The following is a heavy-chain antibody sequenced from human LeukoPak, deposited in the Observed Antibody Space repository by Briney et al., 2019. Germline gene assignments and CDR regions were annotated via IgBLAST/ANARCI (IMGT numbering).Heavy chain of an antibody. J-gene: IGHJ6*03. D-gene: IGHD6-13*01. CDR3: ARDSIAAAYYYMDV. V-gene: IGHV4-38-2*02. CDR1: GYSISSGYY. CDR2: IYHSGST. Sequence: SETLSLTCAVSGYSISSGYYWGWIRQPPGTGLDWIGSIYHSGSTYHNPSLKSRVTISVDTSKNHFSLKLSSVTAADTAVYYCARDSIAAAYYYMDVWGKGTTVTVSS.